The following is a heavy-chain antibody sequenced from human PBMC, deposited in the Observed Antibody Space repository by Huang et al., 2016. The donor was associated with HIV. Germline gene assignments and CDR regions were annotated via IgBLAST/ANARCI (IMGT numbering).Heavy chain of an antibody. CDR1: RFTFSNLA. J-gene: IGHJ6*03. CDR3: ARDLWLRDLYYYYYMDV. V-gene: IGHV3-30-3*01. D-gene: IGHD5-12*01. Sequence: QVQLVASGGGGVQPGRSLGLSCAASRFTFSNLAMRWIRQAQGQVLEWWAVRAYDGSYKYYTDSVKGRFTISRDNSKNTLYLQMNSLRAEDTAVYYCARDLWLRDLYYYYYMDVWGKGTTVTVSS. CDR2: RAYDGSYK.